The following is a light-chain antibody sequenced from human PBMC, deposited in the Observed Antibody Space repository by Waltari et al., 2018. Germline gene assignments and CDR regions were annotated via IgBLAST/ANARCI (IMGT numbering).Light chain of an antibody. V-gene: IGLV1-40*01. Sequence: QSVLTQPPSVSGTPGQGVTISCSGSTSHIWAGHDVHWYQHLPGPAPKLLIYGNNKRPSGVPDRFPGSKSGTSASRAITGLQADDEADYFCQSFDNMLSGGVVFGGGTKLAVL. CDR1: TSHIWAGHD. CDR2: GNN. CDR3: QSFDNMLSGGVV. J-gene: IGLJ2*01.